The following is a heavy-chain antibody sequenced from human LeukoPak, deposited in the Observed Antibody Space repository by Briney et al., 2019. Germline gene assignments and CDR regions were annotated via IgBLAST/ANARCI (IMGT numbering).Heavy chain of an antibody. CDR2: ISSSSSYI. V-gene: IGHV3-21*01. CDR1: GFTFSSYS. Sequence: PGGSLRLSCAASGFTFSSYSINWVRQAPGKGLEWVSSISSSSSYIYYADSVKGRFTISRDNAKNSLYLQMNSLRAEDTAVYYCARDWCGGDCLDWGQGTMVTVSS. J-gene: IGHJ4*02. D-gene: IGHD2-21*01. CDR3: ARDWCGGDCLD.